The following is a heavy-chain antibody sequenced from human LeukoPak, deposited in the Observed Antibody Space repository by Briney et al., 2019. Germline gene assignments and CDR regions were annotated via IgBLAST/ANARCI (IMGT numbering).Heavy chain of an antibody. J-gene: IGHJ6*03. D-gene: IGHD1-1*01. V-gene: IGHV3-48*04. CDR3: ARRGTCTTGTCYDAYYYYFLDV. CDR2: ISTSGTSI. CDR1: GFALSSYN. Sequence: GGSLRLSCAVSGFALSSYNMNWVRQAPGKGLEWISYISTSGTSIFYADSVKGRFTISRDNAKNSLYLQMDSLRAEDTAVYYCARRGTCTTGTCYDAYYYYFLDVWGGGTTVTVSS.